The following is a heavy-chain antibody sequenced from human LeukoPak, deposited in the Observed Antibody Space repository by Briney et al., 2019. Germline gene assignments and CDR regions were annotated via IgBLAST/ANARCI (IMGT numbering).Heavy chain of an antibody. CDR3: AKRSGAPNNFDY. D-gene: IGHD1-1*01. CDR2: ISKDGGNK. V-gene: IGHV3-43*02. Sequence: TGGSLRLSCAASGFTFDEHDMFWVRQVPGKGREWVCLISKDGGNKQYADSVKGRFSVSRDNNRNSLSLQMNSLRSEDTALYFCAKRSGAPNNFDYWGQGALVTVSS. J-gene: IGHJ4*02. CDR1: GFTFDEHD.